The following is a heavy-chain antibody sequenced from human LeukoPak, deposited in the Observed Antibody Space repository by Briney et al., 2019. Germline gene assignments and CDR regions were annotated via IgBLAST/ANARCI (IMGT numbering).Heavy chain of an antibody. CDR1: GFTFSSYS. CDR2: ISSSSSYK. D-gene: IGHD1-26*01. CDR3: ARRVVGGTRSYYGMYG. V-gene: IGHV3-21*01. Sequence: GGTLRLSCAASGFTFSSYSMNWVRHAPGKGLEWVSSISSSSSYKYYADSAKGRFTIPRDNAKNTLYRQMNTERAEDTPVFYCARRVVGGTRSYYGMYGWGKGATVTVS. J-gene: IGHJ6*04.